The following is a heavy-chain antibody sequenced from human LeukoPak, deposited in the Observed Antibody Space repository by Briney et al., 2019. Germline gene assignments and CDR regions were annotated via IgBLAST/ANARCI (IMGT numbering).Heavy chain of an antibody. V-gene: IGHV4-39*01. J-gene: IGHJ4*02. CDR3: ARHIVGATMRIDY. D-gene: IGHD1-26*01. CDR1: DGSISSSTYY. Sequence: SETLSLTCTVSDGSISSSTYYWGWPRQPPGKGLEWIGSIYYSGSTYYNPSLKSRVTMSVDTSKNQFSLKLSSVTAADTAVYYCARHIVGATMRIDYWGQGTLVTVSS. CDR2: IYYSGST.